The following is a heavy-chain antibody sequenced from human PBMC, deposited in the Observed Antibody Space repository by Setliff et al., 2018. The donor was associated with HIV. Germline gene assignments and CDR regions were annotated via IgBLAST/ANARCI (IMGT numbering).Heavy chain of an antibody. CDR1: GYTFTSYH. CDR2: INPNSGDT. Sequence: ASVKVSCKTSGYTFTSYHLHWLRQAPGQGLEWMGWINPNSGDTRYAQRFQGRVTMTRDTSTNTAYMELNSLTSDDTAVYYCARVSMLNWFDPWGQGTLVTVSS. CDR3: ARVSMLNWFDP. J-gene: IGHJ5*02. D-gene: IGHD3-10*02. V-gene: IGHV1-2*02.